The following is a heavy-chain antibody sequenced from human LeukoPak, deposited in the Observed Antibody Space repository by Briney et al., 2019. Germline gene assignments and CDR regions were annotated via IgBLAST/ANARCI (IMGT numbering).Heavy chain of an antibody. J-gene: IGHJ3*02. CDR2: ISSSSSTI. D-gene: IGHD5-12*01. Sequence: PGGSLRLSCAASGFTYSSYSMNWVRHAPGKGLELVSDISSSSSTIYYADSVKGRFTISRDNAKNSLYLQMNSLRAEDTAVYYCARGSSGSYPFDAFDIWGQGTMVTVSS. V-gene: IGHV3-48*01. CDR1: GFTYSSYS. CDR3: ARGSSGSYPFDAFDI.